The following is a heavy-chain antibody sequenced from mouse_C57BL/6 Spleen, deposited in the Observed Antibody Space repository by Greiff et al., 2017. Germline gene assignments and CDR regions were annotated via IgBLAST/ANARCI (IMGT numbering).Heavy chain of an antibody. D-gene: IGHD1-1*01. CDR3: ARSPYYYGSSYVDFDV. Sequence: EVMLVESGGGLVQPGGSLSLSCAASGFTFTDYYMSWVRQPPGKALEWLGFIRNKANGYTTEYSASVKGRFTISRDNSQSILYLKMNALKAEDSATYYCARSPYYYGSSYVDFDVWGTGTTVTVSS. J-gene: IGHJ1*03. CDR1: GFTFTDYY. V-gene: IGHV7-3*01. CDR2: IRNKANGYTT.